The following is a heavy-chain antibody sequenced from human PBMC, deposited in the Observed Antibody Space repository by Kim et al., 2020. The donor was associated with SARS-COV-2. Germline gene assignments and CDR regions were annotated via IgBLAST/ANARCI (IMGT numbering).Heavy chain of an antibody. D-gene: IGHD2-2*01. CDR3: ALAGEYCSSTSCGPGDYYYGMDV. V-gene: IGHV1-45*02. Sequence: SVKVSCKASGYTFTYRYLHWVRQAPGQALEWMGWITPFNGNTNYAQKFQDRVTITRDRSMSTAYMELSSLRSEDTAMYYCALAGEYCSSTSCGPGDYYYGMDVWGQGTTVTVSS. CDR2: ITPFNGNT. CDR1: GYTFTYRY. J-gene: IGHJ6*02.